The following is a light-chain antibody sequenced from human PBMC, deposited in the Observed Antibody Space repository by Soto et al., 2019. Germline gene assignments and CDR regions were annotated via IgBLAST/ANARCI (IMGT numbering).Light chain of an antibody. CDR1: QDISNY. J-gene: IGKJ5*01. CDR2: VAS. CDR3: QQLHGYPVT. Sequence: DIQMTQSPSSLSASVGDRVTITCQASQDISNYLNWYQQKPGKAPKLLINVASTLQSGVPSRFSGSGSGTDFTLAISSLQPEDFATYYCQQLHGYPVTFGQGTRLEI. V-gene: IGKV1-39*01.